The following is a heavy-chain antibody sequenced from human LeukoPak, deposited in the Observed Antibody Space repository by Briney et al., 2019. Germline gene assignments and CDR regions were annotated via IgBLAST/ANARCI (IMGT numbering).Heavy chain of an antibody. Sequence: GGSLRLSCAASGFTFDDYAMHWVRQAPGKGLEWVSLISGDGGSTYYADSVKGRFTISRDNSKNSLYLQMNSLRTEDTALYCCAKDGYSYGYGLGYFDYWGQGTLVIVSS. CDR2: ISGDGGST. CDR1: GFTFDDYA. D-gene: IGHD5-18*01. V-gene: IGHV3-43*02. CDR3: AKDGYSYGYGLGYFDY. J-gene: IGHJ4*02.